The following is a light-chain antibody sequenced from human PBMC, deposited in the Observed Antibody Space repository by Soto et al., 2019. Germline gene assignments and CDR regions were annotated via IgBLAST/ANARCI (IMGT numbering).Light chain of an antibody. CDR1: QSVSSN. CDR3: QQYNNWPYT. Sequence: EIVMTQSPATLSVSPGERATLSCRASQSVSSNLAWYQQKPGQAPRLLIYGASTRATGIPARFSGSMSGTEFTLSISSLQSEDFAVYYCQQYNNWPYTCGQGTKLEIK. CDR2: GAS. V-gene: IGKV3-15*01. J-gene: IGKJ2*01.